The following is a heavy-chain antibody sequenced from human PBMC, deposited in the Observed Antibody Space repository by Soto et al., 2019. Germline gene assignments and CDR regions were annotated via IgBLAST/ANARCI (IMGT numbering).Heavy chain of an antibody. Sequence: SVKVSCKASGGSFSSHAISWVRQARGQGIEWLGGIIPIFGSPKYGQKFQGRVTISSDESTNTAYMEMSSLRSEGTAMYYCAKGDFWRGYYAPYGMEVWGEGITVIVSS. D-gene: IGHD3-3*01. CDR3: AKGDFWRGYYAPYGMEV. CDR2: IIPIFGSP. CDR1: GGSFSSHA. V-gene: IGHV1-69*13. J-gene: IGHJ6*02.